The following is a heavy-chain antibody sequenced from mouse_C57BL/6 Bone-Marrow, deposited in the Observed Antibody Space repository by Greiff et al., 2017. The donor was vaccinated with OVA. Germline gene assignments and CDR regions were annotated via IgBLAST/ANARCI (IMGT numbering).Heavy chain of an antibody. CDR2: INPSNGGT. D-gene: IGHD2-5*01. Sequence: QVQLQQPGTELVKPGASVKLSCKASGYTFTSYWMHWVKQRPGQGLEWIGNINPSNGGTNYNEKFKSKATLTVDKSSSTAYMQLSSLTSEASAVYYCARAIVRYYAMDYWGQGTSVTVSS. V-gene: IGHV1-53*01. CDR3: ARAIVRYYAMDY. J-gene: IGHJ4*01. CDR1: GYTFTSYW.